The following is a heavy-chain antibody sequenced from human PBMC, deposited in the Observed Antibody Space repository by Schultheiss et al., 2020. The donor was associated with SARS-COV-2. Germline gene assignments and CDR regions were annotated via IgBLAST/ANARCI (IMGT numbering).Heavy chain of an antibody. CDR3: ARDGSRSGGWFDP. CDR2: IFYSGST. Sequence: ESLKISCIVSGGSISSHYWSWIRQPPGKGLEWIGYIFYSGSTYYNPSLKSRVTISVDTSKNQFSLKLSSVTAADTAVYYCARDGSRSGGWFDPWGQGTLVTVSS. V-gene: IGHV4-59*11. J-gene: IGHJ5*02. CDR1: GGSISSHY. D-gene: IGHD3-10*01.